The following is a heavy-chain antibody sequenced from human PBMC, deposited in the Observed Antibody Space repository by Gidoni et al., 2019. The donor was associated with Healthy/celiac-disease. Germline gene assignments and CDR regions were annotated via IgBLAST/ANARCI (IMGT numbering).Heavy chain of an antibody. CDR1: GFTFSSHA. D-gene: IGHD6-19*01. Sequence: EVQLLESGGGLVQPGGSLILSCAASGFTFSSHAMSWVRQAPGKGLEWVSAISGSGGSTYYADSVKGRFTISRDNSKNTLYLQMNSLRAEDTAVYYCAKDGAVAGTFYYYYYGMDVWGQGTTVTVSS. J-gene: IGHJ6*02. CDR3: AKDGAVAGTFYYYYYGMDV. CDR2: ISGSGGST. V-gene: IGHV3-23*01.